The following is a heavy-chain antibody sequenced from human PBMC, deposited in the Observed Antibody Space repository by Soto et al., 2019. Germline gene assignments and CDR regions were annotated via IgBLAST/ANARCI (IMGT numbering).Heavy chain of an antibody. D-gene: IGHD3-16*01. CDR1: GGSISSGGYY. CDR2: IYYSGNT. V-gene: IGHV4-31*03. CDR3: ARDLGAYCDARFPYGMDV. J-gene: IGHJ6*02. Sequence: QVQLQESGPGLVKPSQTLSLTCTVSGGSISSGGYYWSWIRQHPGKFLAWIGYIYYSGNTYYNPSLKSRVTLTVDTSKNQFSLKLSSVTASDTAVYYCARDLGAYCDARFPYGMDVWGQGTTVIVSS.